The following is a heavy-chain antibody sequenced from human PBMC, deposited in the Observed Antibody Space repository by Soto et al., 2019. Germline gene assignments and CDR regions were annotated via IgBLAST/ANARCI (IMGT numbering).Heavy chain of an antibody. CDR1: GGTFSSYA. V-gene: IGHV1-69*13. CDR3: ARGRKYCSSTSCPFDY. Sequence: SVKVSCKASGGTFSSYAISWVRQAPGQGLEWMGGIIPIFGTANYAQKFQGRVTITADESTSTAYMELSSLRSEDTAVYYCARGRKYCSSTSCPFDYWGQGTLVTVSS. D-gene: IGHD2-2*01. CDR2: IIPIFGTA. J-gene: IGHJ4*02.